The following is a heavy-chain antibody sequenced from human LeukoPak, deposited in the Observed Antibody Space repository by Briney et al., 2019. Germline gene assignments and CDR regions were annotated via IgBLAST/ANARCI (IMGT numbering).Heavy chain of an antibody. V-gene: IGHV4-61*01. J-gene: IGHJ5*02. CDR2: IFYTGST. Sequence: SETLSLTCTVSGGSVSSGNYYWTWIRQPPGKGLEWIGYIFYTGSTNYNPSLKSRVTISVDTSKNQFSLKLSSVTAADTAVYYCARAGSSSSWEGWFDPWGQGTLVTVSS. CDR3: ARAGSSSSWEGWFDP. D-gene: IGHD6-13*01. CDR1: GGSVSSGNYY.